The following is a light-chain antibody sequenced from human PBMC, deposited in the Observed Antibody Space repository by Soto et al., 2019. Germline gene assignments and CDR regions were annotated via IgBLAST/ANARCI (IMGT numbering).Light chain of an antibody. V-gene: IGKV1-27*01. CDR3: QKYDTVPFT. Sequence: DIQMTQSPSSLYASVGDRVTITCRASQGISNYVAWYQQKPGKVPKLLISAASTLQSGVSSRFSGRGSGTDFTLTISSLQPEDVATYYCQKYDTVPFTFGPGTKVDFK. CDR1: QGISNY. CDR2: AAS. J-gene: IGKJ3*01.